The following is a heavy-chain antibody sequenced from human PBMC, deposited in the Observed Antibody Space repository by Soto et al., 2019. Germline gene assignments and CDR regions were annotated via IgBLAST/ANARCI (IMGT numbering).Heavy chain of an antibody. CDR3: ARGPGSSSWYYYYYYGMDV. Sequence: ASVKVSCKASGYTFTSYGISWVRQAPGQGLEWMGWISAYNGNTNYAQKLQGRVTMTTDTSTSTAYMELRSLRSDDTAVYYCARGPGSSSWYYYYYYGMDVWGQGTTVTV. CDR1: GYTFTSYG. D-gene: IGHD6-13*01. CDR2: ISAYNGNT. J-gene: IGHJ6*02. V-gene: IGHV1-18*01.